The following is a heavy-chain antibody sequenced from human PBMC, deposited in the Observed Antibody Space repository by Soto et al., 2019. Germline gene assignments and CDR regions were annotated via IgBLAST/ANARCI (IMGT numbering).Heavy chain of an antibody. Sequence: ASVKVSCKASGFSFTGYYIHWLRQAPGQGLEWMGWINAHSGGTEYAQKFQGRVTLTRDTSIATAYLTLTSLTSDDTALYYCAKDLTRQLAYWLDPWGQGSQVTVSS. V-gene: IGHV1-2*02. J-gene: IGHJ5*02. D-gene: IGHD6-6*01. CDR1: GFSFTGYY. CDR2: INAHSGGT. CDR3: AKDLTRQLAYWLDP.